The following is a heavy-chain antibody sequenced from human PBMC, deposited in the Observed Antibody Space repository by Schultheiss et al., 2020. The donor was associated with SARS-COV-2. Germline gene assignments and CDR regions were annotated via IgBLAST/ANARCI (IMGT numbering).Heavy chain of an antibody. CDR3: ARDLGWFGELLHNGNYYYYYGMDV. J-gene: IGHJ6*02. CDR1: GGSISSGGYY. Sequence: SETLSLTCTVSGGSISSGGYYWSWIRQHPGKGLEWIGYIYYSGSTYYNPSLKSRVTISVDTSKNQFSLKLSSVTAADTAVYYCARDLGWFGELLHNGNYYYYYGMDVWGQGTTVTVSS. D-gene: IGHD3-10*01. CDR2: IYYSGST. V-gene: IGHV4-31*03.